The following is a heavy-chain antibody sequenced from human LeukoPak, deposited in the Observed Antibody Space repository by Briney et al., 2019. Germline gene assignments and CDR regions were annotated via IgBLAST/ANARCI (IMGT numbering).Heavy chain of an antibody. J-gene: IGHJ6*03. CDR2: ISGSGGST. CDR3: AKGGGSSSNYYYYMDV. D-gene: IGHD6-6*01. Sequence: GGSLRLSCAASGFTFSSYEMNWVRQAPGKGLEWVSAISGSGGSTYYADSVKGRFTISRDNSKNTLYLQMNSLRAEDTAVYYCAKGGGSSSNYYYYMDVWGKGTTVTVSS. CDR1: GFTFSSYE. V-gene: IGHV3-23*01.